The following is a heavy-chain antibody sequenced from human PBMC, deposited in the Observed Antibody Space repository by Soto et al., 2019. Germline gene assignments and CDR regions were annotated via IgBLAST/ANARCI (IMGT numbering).Heavy chain of an antibody. CDR1: GWTFSGYY. V-gene: IGHV4-34*01. Sequence: XGTLSLTCAVYGWTFSGYYWSWIRQPPGKGLEWIGEINHSGSTNYTPSLKSRVTISVDTSKNQLYLKMSTVTAADTAVYYCARLFQAPADMVDYWGQGTLVTVSS. J-gene: IGHJ4*02. CDR2: INHSGST. D-gene: IGHD5-18*01. CDR3: ARLFQAPADMVDY.